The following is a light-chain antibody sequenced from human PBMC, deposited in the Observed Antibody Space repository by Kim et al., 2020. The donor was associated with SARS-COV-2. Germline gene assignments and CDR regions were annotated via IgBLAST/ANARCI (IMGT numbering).Light chain of an antibody. CDR3: QSYASSNPWV. V-gene: IGLV6-57*01. CDR2: ENN. J-gene: IGLJ3*02. Sequence: KTVTISCTRSSGSIASNYVQWYQQRPGSSPTTVIYENNQRPSGVPDRFSGSIDSSSNSASLTISGLKTEDEADFYCQSYASSNPWVFGGGTQLTVL. CDR1: SGSIASNY.